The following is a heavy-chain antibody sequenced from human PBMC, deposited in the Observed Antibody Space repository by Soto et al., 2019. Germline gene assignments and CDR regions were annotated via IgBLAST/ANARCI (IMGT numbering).Heavy chain of an antibody. D-gene: IGHD2-2*01. CDR3: ALSLVPAAILFYFDY. J-gene: IGHJ4*02. V-gene: IGHV3-30-3*01. CDR1: GFTFRSYA. Sequence: PGGSLRLSCAASGFTFRSYAMHWVRQAPGKGLEWVAVISYDGSNKYYAASVKGRFTISRDNSKNTLYLQMNSLRAEDTAVYYCALSLVPAAILFYFDYWGQGTLVTVSS. CDR2: ISYDGSNK.